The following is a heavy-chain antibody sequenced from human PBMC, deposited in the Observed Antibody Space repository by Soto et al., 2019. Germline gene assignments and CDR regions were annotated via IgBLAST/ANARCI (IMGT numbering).Heavy chain of an antibody. CDR3: AXDPRIYSDPYYFDR. V-gene: IGHV4-59*01. D-gene: IGHD4-17*01. CDR1: GGSISSYY. Sequence: QVQLQESGPGLVKPSETLSLTCTVSGGSISSYYWSWIRQPPGKGLEWIGYIFYYGNTQYNPSLXXRXXXXXXXXXNXXXXXXXXXXXADTAMYXXAXDPRIYSDPYYFDRWGLGTLVTVSS. CDR2: IFYYGNT. J-gene: IGHJ4*02.